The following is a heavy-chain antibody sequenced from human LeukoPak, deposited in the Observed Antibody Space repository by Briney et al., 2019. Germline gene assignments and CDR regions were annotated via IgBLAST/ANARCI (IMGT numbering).Heavy chain of an antibody. V-gene: IGHV3-33*08. J-gene: IGHJ6*02. CDR1: GFTFSSYA. CDR2: IWYDGSNK. CDR3: ARDAMTTVTTRRSGYYYGMDV. Sequence: GGSLRLSCAASGFTFSSYAMHWVRQAPGKGLEWVAVIWYDGSNKYYADSVKGRFTISRDNSKNTLYLQMNSLRAEDTAVYYCARDAMTTVTTRRSGYYYGMDVWGQGTTVTVSS. D-gene: IGHD4-17*01.